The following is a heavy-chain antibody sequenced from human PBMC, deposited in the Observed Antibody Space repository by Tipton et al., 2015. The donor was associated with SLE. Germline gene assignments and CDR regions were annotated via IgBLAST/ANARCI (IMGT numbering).Heavy chain of an antibody. CDR3: ASLGMDYYFDL. J-gene: IGHJ2*01. D-gene: IGHD7-27*01. CDR2: IFFSGST. Sequence: TLSLTCTVSGGSISNSNYWWGWVRQPPGKGLGWIGIIFFSGSTHDSPSLKSRITISVDTSKNQFSLRLSSATAADTALYYCASLGMDYYFDLWGRGTLVTVSS. V-gene: IGHV4-39*01. CDR1: GGSISNSNYW.